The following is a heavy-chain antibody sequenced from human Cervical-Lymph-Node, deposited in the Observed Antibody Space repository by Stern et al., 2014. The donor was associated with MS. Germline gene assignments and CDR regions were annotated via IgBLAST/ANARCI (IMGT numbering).Heavy chain of an antibody. V-gene: IGHV3-33*01. D-gene: IGHD6-13*01. Sequence: VQLVESGGGVVQPGRSLRLSCAASGFSLSRYAMHWVRQAPGKGLEWVAFIWYDGSNPYYADSVTVRFTISRDNFKNTLYLQMNSLRAEDTAVYYCASAYSSSHYYFDYWGQGTLVTVSS. CDR1: GFSLSRYA. J-gene: IGHJ4*02. CDR2: IWYDGSNP. CDR3: ASAYSSSHYYFDY.